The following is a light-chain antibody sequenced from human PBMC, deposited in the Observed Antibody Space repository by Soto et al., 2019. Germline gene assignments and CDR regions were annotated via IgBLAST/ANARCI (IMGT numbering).Light chain of an antibody. J-gene: IGKJ1*01. CDR2: CAA. CDR3: QQYKNWRQT. CDR1: QRVXSN. Sequence: VLTQSPASVSVSRGERATLSCMASQRVXSNVDWYQQKPGQAPRLLPACAAAMATGGPPRLSGSGSGTQFPLTISSLQSEDFAVYYCQQYKNWRQTFGQGTKVDIK. V-gene: IGKV3-15*01.